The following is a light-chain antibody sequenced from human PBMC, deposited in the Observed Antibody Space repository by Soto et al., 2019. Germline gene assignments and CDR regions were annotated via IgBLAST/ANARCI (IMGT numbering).Light chain of an antibody. V-gene: IGLV2-14*01. CDR2: EVS. J-gene: IGLJ2*01. Sequence: QPVLTQPASVSGSPGQSITISCTGTSSDVGGYNYVSWYQQHPGKAPKLMSYEVSNRPSGVSNRFSGSKSGNTASLTISGLQAEDEADYYCSSYTSSSTHVVFGGGTKLTVL. CDR1: SSDVGGYNY. CDR3: SSYTSSSTHVV.